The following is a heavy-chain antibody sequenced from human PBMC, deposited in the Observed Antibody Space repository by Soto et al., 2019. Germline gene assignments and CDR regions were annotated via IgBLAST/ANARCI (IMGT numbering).Heavy chain of an antibody. Sequence: ASVKVSCKASGYIFTRYGLHWVRQAPGQGLEWMGWISSYNGDTNYAPKLQGTVTMTTETYTTTGYMELRSLISDDTAVYYCARGYDFGSDSDYWGQGTLVTVSS. CDR1: GYIFTRYG. D-gene: IGHD3-3*01. CDR3: ARGYDFGSDSDY. V-gene: IGHV1-18*04. J-gene: IGHJ4*02. CDR2: ISSYNGDT.